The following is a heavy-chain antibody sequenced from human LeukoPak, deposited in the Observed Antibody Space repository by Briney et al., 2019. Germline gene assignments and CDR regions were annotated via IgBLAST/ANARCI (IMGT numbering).Heavy chain of an antibody. J-gene: IGHJ4*02. Sequence: GASVKVSCKASGGTFSSYAISWVRQAAGQGLEWMGGIIPIFGTAKYAQKFQGRVTITADESTSTAYMELSSLRSEDTAVYYCASPPYYDGSGYWSGFDYWGQGTLVTVSS. CDR1: GGTFSSYA. CDR3: ASPPYYDGSGYWSGFDY. V-gene: IGHV1-69*13. D-gene: IGHD3-22*01. CDR2: IIPIFGTA.